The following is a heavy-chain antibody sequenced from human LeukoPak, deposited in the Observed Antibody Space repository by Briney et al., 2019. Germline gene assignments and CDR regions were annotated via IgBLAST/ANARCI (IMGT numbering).Heavy chain of an antibody. CDR2: VNRDGSET. CDR1: GFALSSHW. V-gene: IGHV3-7*03. J-gene: IGHJ6*02. Sequence: GGSLRLSCAASGFALSSHWMTWVRQVPGRGPEGVANVNRDGSETYYLDSVKGRFTISKDNAKNSLYLQMNSLRAEDTALYHCARNNGMDVWGQGTTVIVSS. CDR3: ARNNGMDV.